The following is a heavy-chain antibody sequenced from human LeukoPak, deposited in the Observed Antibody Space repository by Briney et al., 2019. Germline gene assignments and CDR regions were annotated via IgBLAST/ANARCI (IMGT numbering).Heavy chain of an antibody. D-gene: IGHD2-2*01. CDR3: ARDGPYCSSTSCYGLDAFDI. J-gene: IGHJ3*02. CDR1: GFTFNDYS. V-gene: IGHV3-48*01. CDR2: ISSSSTTI. Sequence: GGSLRLSCAASGFTFNDYSMNWFRQAPGKGLEWVSYISSSSTTIYYADSVKGRFTISRDNAKNSLYLQMNSLRAEDTAVYYCARDGPYCSSTSCYGLDAFDIWGQGTMVTVSS.